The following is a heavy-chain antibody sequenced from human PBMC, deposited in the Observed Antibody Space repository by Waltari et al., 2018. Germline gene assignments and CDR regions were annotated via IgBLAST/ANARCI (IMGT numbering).Heavy chain of an antibody. V-gene: IGHV4-39*07. Sequence: QLQLQESGPGLVKPSETLSLTCTVSGGSISSSSYYWGWIRQHPGKGLEWIGSIYYSWSTYYIPSLKSRVTISVDTSTNQFSLKLSSVTAADTAVYYCGGARQQLIDYWGQGTLVTVSS. D-gene: IGHD6-13*01. CDR2: IYYSWST. CDR1: GGSISSSSYY. CDR3: GGARQQLIDY. J-gene: IGHJ4*02.